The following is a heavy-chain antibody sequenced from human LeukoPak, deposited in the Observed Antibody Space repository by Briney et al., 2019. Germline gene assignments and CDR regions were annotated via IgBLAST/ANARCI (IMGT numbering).Heavy chain of an antibody. D-gene: IGHD6-19*01. Sequence: GGSLRLSCAASGFTFSTYAMSWVRQAPGEGLEWVSFISGRGISTYYADSVKGRFTISRDNSKNTLYLQMNSLRAEDTAVYYCAKESSGWYGGNWFDPWGQGTLVTVSS. CDR3: AKESSGWYGGNWFDP. V-gene: IGHV3-23*01. CDR1: GFTFSTYA. CDR2: ISGRGIST. J-gene: IGHJ5*02.